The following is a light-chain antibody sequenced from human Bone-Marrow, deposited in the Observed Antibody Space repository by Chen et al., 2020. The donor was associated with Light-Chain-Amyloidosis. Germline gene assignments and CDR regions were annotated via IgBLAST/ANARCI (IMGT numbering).Light chain of an antibody. Sequence: SYVLTQPSSVSVAPGQTATIACGGNNIGSTSVHWYQQTPGQAPLLVVYDDSDRPSGIPERLAGSNCGRTATLTISGVEAGDEADYYCQVWDRRSDRPVFGGGTKLTVL. CDR1: NIGSTS. J-gene: IGLJ3*02. V-gene: IGLV3-21*02. CDR3: QVWDRRSDRPV. CDR2: DDS.